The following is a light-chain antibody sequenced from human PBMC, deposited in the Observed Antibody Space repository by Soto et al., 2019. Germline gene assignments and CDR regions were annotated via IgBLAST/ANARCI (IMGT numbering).Light chain of an antibody. CDR1: SSDVGGYNY. V-gene: IGLV2-14*01. Sequence: QSALTQPASASGSPGQSVTISCTGTSSDVGGYNYVSWYQQHPGKAPKLMIYEVSNRPSGVFNRFSGSKSGNTATLTISGLQAEDGADYYCSSYTSSSTVFGGGTKLTVL. CDR3: SSYTSSSTV. CDR2: EVS. J-gene: IGLJ3*02.